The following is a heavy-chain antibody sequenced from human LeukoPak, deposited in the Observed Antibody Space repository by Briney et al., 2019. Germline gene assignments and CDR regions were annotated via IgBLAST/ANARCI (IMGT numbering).Heavy chain of an antibody. CDR1: GFTFGDYA. Sequence: PGRSLRLSCTASGFTFGDYAMSWVRQAPGKELEWVGFIRSKAYGGTTEYAASVKGRFTISRDDSKSIAYLQMNSLKTEDTAVYYCTRLGGSSGYYKYYFDYWGQGTLVTVSS. V-gene: IGHV3-49*04. CDR2: IRSKAYGGTT. D-gene: IGHD3-22*01. CDR3: TRLGGSSGYYKYYFDY. J-gene: IGHJ4*02.